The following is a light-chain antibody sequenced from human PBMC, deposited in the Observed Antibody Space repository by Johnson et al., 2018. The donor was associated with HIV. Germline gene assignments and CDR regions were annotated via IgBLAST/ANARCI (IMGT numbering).Light chain of an antibody. J-gene: IGLJ1*01. Sequence: QSVLTQPPSVSAAPGQKVTISCSGSTSNIGNNYVSWYQQLPGTAPKLLIYENNKRPSGIPDRFSGSKSCTSATLGITGLQTGDEADYYCGTWDSSLSAHYIFGTGTKVTVL. CDR3: GTWDSSLSAHYI. CDR1: TSNIGNNY. V-gene: IGLV1-51*02. CDR2: ENN.